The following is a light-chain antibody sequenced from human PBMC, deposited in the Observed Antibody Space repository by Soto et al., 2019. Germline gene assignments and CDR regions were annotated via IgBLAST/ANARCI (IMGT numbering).Light chain of an antibody. CDR1: SSNIGRNT. V-gene: IGLV1-44*01. J-gene: IGLJ1*01. Sequence: QSVLTQPPSASGTPGQRVTISCSGSSSNIGRNTVNWYQQLPGTAPKLLIHSNNQRPSGVPDRFSGSKSGTSASLAISGLQSEDEAAYYCAAWDDSLNGYVFGTGTKLTVL. CDR2: SNN. CDR3: AAWDDSLNGYV.